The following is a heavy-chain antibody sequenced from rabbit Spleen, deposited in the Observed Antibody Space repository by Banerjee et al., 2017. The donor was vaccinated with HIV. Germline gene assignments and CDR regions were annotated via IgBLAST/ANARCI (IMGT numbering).Heavy chain of an antibody. CDR1: GFSFSSSYW. D-gene: IGHD4-2*01. J-gene: IGHJ4*01. V-gene: IGHV1S45*01. Sequence: QEQLVESGGGLVQPEGSLTLTCTASGFSFSSSYWICWARQAPGKGLEWIGCIYAGSGTTNYASWAKGRFTISKTSSTTVTLQMTSLTAADTATFFCARDAGNKNNLWGQGPLVTVS. CDR3: ARDAGNKNNL. CDR2: IYAGSGTT.